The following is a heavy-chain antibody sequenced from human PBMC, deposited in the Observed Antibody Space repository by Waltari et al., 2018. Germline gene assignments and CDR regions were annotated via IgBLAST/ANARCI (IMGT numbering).Heavy chain of an antibody. Sequence: QVQLQESGSGLVKPSQTLSLTCTVSGDSIRSGGYYWTWIRQHPGKALEWVGIIHHSGSTSYNPSLKNRVTIESDTSKNEFSLRLTSMTAADTAVYYCARGILGATANSYYHHGMDVWGQGTAVTVSS. CDR1: GDSIRSGGYY. CDR2: IHHSGST. D-gene: IGHD3-3*01. J-gene: IGHJ6*02. V-gene: IGHV4-31*03. CDR3: ARGILGATANSYYHHGMDV.